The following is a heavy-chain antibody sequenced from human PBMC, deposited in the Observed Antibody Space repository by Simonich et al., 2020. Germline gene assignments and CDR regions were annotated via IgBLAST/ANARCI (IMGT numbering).Heavy chain of an antibody. CDR3: ARHTVKSIAATNYYYGMDV. Sequence: QVQLQQWGAGLLKPSETLSLTCAVYGGSFSGYYWSWIRQPPGKGLEWIGEINHSGSTNYNPSLKSRVTISGDTSKNQFSLKLSSVTAADTAVYYCARHTVKSIAATNYYYGMDVWGQGTTVTVSS. CDR1: GGSFSGYY. J-gene: IGHJ6*02. V-gene: IGHV4-34*01. CDR2: INHSGST. D-gene: IGHD6-13*01.